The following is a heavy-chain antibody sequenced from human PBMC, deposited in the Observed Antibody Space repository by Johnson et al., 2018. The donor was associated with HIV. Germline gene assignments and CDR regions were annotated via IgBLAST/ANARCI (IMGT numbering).Heavy chain of an antibody. CDR2: ISNDGNKK. CDR3: ARDSSSWFTDAFDI. Sequence: VQLVESGGGLVQPGRSLRLSCAASGFTFSDYYMSWIRQAPGKGLEWVAVISNDGNKKFYGDSVKGRFTISRDNSKNTLYLQMNSLRVEDTALYYCARDSSSWFTDAFDIWGQGTMVTVSS. J-gene: IGHJ3*02. D-gene: IGHD6-13*01. CDR1: GFTFSDYY. V-gene: IGHV3-30*03.